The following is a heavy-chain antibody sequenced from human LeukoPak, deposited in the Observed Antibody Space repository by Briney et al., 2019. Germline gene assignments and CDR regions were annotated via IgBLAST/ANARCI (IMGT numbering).Heavy chain of an antibody. D-gene: IGHD3-16*01. CDR2: ISGSGGST. J-gene: IGHJ5*02. V-gene: IGHV3-23*01. Sequence: PGGSLRLSCAASGFTFSSYAMSWVRQAPGKGLEWASAISGSGGSTYYADSVKGRFTISRDNSKNTLYLQMNSLRAEDTAVYYCAKGLGGGNWFDPWGQGTLVTVSS. CDR3: AKGLGGGNWFDP. CDR1: GFTFSSYA.